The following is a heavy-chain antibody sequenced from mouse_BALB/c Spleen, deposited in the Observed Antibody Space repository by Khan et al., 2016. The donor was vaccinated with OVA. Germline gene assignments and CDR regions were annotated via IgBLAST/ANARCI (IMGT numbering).Heavy chain of an antibody. CDR1: GYTFTSYW. V-gene: IGHV1-7*01. CDR3: TNHVSSSAWFTY. Sequence: VQLQQSGAELAKPGASVKMSCKASGYTFTSYWMHWVKQRPGQGLEWIGYINPSTDYTEYNQKFKDKATLTADKSSSTAYIQLTSLTSEDSAVYYCTNHVSSSAWFTYWGQGTLVTVSA. J-gene: IGHJ3*01. D-gene: IGHD1-1*01. CDR2: INPSTDYT.